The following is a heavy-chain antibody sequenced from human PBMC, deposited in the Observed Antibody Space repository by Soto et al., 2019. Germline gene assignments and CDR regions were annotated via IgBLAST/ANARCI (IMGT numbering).Heavy chain of an antibody. CDR1: SCSINSFY. CDR2: IHSSGTT. Sequence: SETLSLTCTVSSCSINSFYWSWIRQPPGKGLEWIWRIHSSGTTNYNPSLKSRVTMSVDTSRNQFSLKLTSVTAADTAVYYCARDRIIGTSYSDYWGQGVLATVSS. V-gene: IGHV4-4*07. J-gene: IGHJ4*02. D-gene: IGHD1-7*01. CDR3: ARDRIIGTSYSDY.